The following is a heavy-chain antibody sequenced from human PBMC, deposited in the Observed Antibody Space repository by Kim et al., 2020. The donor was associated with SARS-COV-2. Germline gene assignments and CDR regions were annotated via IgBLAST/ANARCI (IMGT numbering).Heavy chain of an antibody. CDR1: GFTFSSYA. J-gene: IGHJ6*03. CDR2: ISYDGSNK. Sequence: GGSLRLSCAASGFTFSSYAMHWVRQAPGKGLEWVAVISYDGSNKYYADSVKGRFTISRDNSKNTLYLQMNSLRAEDTAVYYCARDTAVAGTDYYYYMDV. CDR3: ARDTAVAGTDYYYYMDV. V-gene: IGHV3-30-3*01. D-gene: IGHD6-19*01.